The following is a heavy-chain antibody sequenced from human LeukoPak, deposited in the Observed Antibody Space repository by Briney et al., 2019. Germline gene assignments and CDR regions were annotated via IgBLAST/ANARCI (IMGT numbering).Heavy chain of an antibody. J-gene: IGHJ3*02. D-gene: IGHD2-15*01. CDR2: INGDGSTT. Sequence: GGSLRLSCAASGFTFSSYWMHWVCQATGKGLVWVSRINGDGSTTAYADSVKGRFTISRDNAKNTLYLQMNSLRAEDTAVYYCAVTWGRSGGAFDIWGQGTMVTVSS. CDR3: AVTWGRSGGAFDI. V-gene: IGHV3-74*01. CDR1: GFTFSSYW.